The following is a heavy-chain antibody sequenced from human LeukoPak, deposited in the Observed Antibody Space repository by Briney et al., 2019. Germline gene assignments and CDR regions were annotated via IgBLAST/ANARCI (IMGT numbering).Heavy chain of an antibody. J-gene: IGHJ4*02. CDR1: GGTFSSYA. V-gene: IGHV1-69*04. Sequence: ASVKVSCKASGGTFSSYAISWVRQAPGQGLEWMGRIIPILGIANYAQKFQGRVTITADKSTSTAYMELRSLRSDDTAVYYCARVGATEDDYWGQGTLVTVSS. D-gene: IGHD1-26*01. CDR2: IIPILGIA. CDR3: ARVGATEDDY.